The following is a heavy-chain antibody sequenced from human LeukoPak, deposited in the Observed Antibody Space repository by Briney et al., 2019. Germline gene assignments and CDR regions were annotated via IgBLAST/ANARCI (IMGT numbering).Heavy chain of an antibody. CDR1: GFTFSSYA. J-gene: IGHJ4*02. CDR3: ARAYCSSTSCSRYFDY. Sequence: GRSLXLSCAASGFTFSSYAMHWVRQAPGKGLEWVAVISYDGSNKYYADSVKGRFTISRDNSKNTLYLQMNSLRAEDTAVYYCARAYCSSTSCSRYFDYWGQGTLVTVSS. D-gene: IGHD2-2*01. CDR2: ISYDGSNK. V-gene: IGHV3-30-3*01.